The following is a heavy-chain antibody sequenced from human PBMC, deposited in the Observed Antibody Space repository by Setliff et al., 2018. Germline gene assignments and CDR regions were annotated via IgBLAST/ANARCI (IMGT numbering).Heavy chain of an antibody. Sequence: PSETLSLTCNVSGGSISTGNYHWGWVRQPPGKGLEWIANIYFNGDTVKQQFLKSRVTISIDTSKNQFSLGLSSVIVADTATYYCVRVRVVQGYYEFDSWGQGALVTVSS. D-gene: IGHD3-16*01. CDR3: VRVRVVQGYYEFDS. J-gene: IGHJ4*02. CDR2: IYFNGDT. CDR1: GGSISTGNYH. V-gene: IGHV4-39*07.